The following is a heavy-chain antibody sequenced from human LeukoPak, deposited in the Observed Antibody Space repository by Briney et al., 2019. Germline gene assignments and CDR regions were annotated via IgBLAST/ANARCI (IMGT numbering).Heavy chain of an antibody. CDR1: GFTVSSSY. CDR3: ARYTSSWHAYDI. CDR2: IKQDGSEK. J-gene: IGHJ3*02. V-gene: IGHV3-7*05. Sequence: GGSLRLSCAASGFTVSSSYMSWVRQAPGKGLEWVASIKQDGSEKYYVDSVKGRFTISRDNAKNSLYLQMSSLRGEDTAVYYCARYTSSWHAYDIWGQGTMATVSS. D-gene: IGHD6-13*01.